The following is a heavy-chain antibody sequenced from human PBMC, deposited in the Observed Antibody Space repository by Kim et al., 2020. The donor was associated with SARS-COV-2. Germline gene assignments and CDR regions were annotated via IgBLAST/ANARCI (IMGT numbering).Heavy chain of an antibody. Sequence: GGSLRLSCAASGFTFRSYAMSWVRQSPGKGLEWVSLISNDGDVAPYADSVQGRFTISRDNSKETLYLHMHSLRAEDTAVYFCAKVLAPAYGMDVWGQGTTVTVSS. CDR1: GFTFRSYA. CDR2: ISNDGDVA. V-gene: IGHV3-23*01. CDR3: AKVLAPAYGMDV. D-gene: IGHD3-3*02. J-gene: IGHJ6*02.